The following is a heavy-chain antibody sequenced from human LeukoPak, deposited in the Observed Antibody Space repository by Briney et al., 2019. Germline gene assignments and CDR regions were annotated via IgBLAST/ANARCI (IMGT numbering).Heavy chain of an antibody. CDR2: LSSSGITI. Sequence: GGSLRLSCAASGFTVSDHYMSWIRQAPGKGLEWVSYLSSSGITIEYADSVKGRFTISRDNSKNTLYLQMNSLRAEDTAVYYCAKDSRGSGSYYSNWFDPWGQGTLVTVSS. J-gene: IGHJ5*02. V-gene: IGHV3-11*01. CDR1: GFTVSDHY. CDR3: AKDSRGSGSYYSNWFDP. D-gene: IGHD3-10*01.